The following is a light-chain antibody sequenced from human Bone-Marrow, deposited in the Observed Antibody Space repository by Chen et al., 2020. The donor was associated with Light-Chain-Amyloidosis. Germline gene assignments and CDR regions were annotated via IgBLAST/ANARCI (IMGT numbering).Light chain of an antibody. CDR1: SGDVGRYNL. CDR3: CSYAGTLYV. Sequence: QSALTQPASASGSPGQSISISCTGTSGDVGRYNLVSWYQQHPGKAPKSMIYEVSKRPSGISNRFSGSKSGNTASLTISGLQAEDEADYYCCSYAGTLYVFGTGTKVTVL. J-gene: IGLJ1*01. V-gene: IGLV2-23*02. CDR2: EVS.